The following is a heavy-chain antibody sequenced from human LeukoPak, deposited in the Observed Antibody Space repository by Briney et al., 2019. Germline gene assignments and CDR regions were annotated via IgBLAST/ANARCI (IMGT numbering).Heavy chain of an antibody. CDR1: GFTFRSYS. D-gene: IGHD6-13*01. CDR2: ISSSSGTI. Sequence: GGSLRLSCAASGFTFRSYSMNWVRQAPGKGLGWVSFISSSSGTIYYADSVKGRFTISRDNAKNSLYLQMNSLRDDDTAVYYCTRDRAAEYDYWGQGTLVTVSS. J-gene: IGHJ4*02. CDR3: TRDRAAEYDY. V-gene: IGHV3-48*02.